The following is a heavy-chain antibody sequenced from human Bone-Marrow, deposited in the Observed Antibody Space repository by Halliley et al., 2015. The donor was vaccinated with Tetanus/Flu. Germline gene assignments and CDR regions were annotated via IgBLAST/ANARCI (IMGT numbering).Heavy chain of an antibody. CDR1: GDSVSSDTAA. V-gene: IGHV6-1*01. CDR2: TYYRSKWSS. Sequence: GLVKPSQTLSLTCAISGDSVSSDTAAWNWIRQSPSRGLEWLGRTYYRSKWSSDYAPSEKGRITTIPDTAKNQITLQLNSVTPEDTAVYYCAREGFYVAAKVRGLNPFDYWGQGTLVTVSS. CDR3: AREGFYVAAKVRGLNPFDY. D-gene: IGHD3-10*01. J-gene: IGHJ4*02.